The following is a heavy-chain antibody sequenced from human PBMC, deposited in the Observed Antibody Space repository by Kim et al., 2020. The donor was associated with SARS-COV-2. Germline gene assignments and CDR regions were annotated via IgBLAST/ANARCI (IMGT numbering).Heavy chain of an antibody. V-gene: IGHV5-51*01. Sequence: GESLKISCKGSGYSFTSYWIGWVRQMPGKGLEWMGIIYPGDSDTRYSPSFQGQVTISADKSISTAYLQWSSLKASDTAMYYCARQDGYPIGYYYYYGMDVWGQGTTVTVSS. D-gene: IGHD5-12*01. CDR2: IYPGDSDT. CDR3: ARQDGYPIGYYYYYGMDV. CDR1: GYSFTSYW. J-gene: IGHJ6*02.